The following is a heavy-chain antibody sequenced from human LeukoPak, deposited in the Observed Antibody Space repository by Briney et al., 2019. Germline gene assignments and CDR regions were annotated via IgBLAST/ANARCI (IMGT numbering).Heavy chain of an antibody. CDR2: LDESGRP. Sequence: SETLSLTCSVSGGSIRSGRHHWAWVRQPPGKGLEFIGSLDESGRPYYNAPLKSRVPISEDSSGKQFSLNLSSVTAADTAVYFCARDLGGYPFFMDVWGRGTTVIVSS. V-gene: IGHV4-39*07. D-gene: IGHD2-15*01. CDR3: ARDLGGYPFFMDV. J-gene: IGHJ6*03. CDR1: GGSIRSGRHH.